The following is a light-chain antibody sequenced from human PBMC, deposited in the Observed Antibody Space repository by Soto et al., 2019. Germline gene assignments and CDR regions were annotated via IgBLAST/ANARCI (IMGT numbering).Light chain of an antibody. J-gene: IGKJ3*01. CDR2: AAS. CDR1: QGIRND. Sequence: AIPMTQSPSSLSASVGDRVTITCRASQGIRNDLGWYQQKPGKAPKLLIYAASSLQSGVPSRFSGSGSGTDFTLTSSSLQPEDFATYSCLQDYNYPFTFGPGTKVDIK. V-gene: IGKV1-6*01. CDR3: LQDYNYPFT.